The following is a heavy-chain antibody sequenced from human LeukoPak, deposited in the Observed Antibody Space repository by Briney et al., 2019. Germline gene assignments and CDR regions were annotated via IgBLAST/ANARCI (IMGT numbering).Heavy chain of an antibody. CDR3: ARPSFPIYGEPVFDY. D-gene: IGHD4-17*01. V-gene: IGHV3-30-3*01. J-gene: IGHJ4*02. Sequence: PGRSLRLSCAASGFTFSSYAMHWVRQAPGKGLEWVAVISYDGSNKYYADSVKGRFTISRDNSKNTLYLQMNSLRAEDTAVYYCARPSFPIYGEPVFDYWGQGTLVTVSS. CDR1: GFTFSSYA. CDR2: ISYDGSNK.